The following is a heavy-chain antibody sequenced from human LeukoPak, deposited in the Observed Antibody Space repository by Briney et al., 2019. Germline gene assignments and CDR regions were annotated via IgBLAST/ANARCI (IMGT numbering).Heavy chain of an antibody. CDR3: TTVLTVAIA. D-gene: IGHD4-17*01. J-gene: IGHJ5*02. Sequence: GGSLSLSCTGSGFPFSNPGRNWARKPPGKGLEWVGRIKSIADGGTIHYAAPVTDRFIISRDDSKNTLYLQMNGLKTEDTAVYYCTTVLTVAIAWGQGTLVTVSS. V-gene: IGHV3-15*01. CDR1: GFPFSNPG. CDR2: IKSIADGGTI.